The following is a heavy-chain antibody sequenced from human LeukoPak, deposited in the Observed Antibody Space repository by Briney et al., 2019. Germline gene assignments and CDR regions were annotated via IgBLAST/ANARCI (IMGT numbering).Heavy chain of an antibody. J-gene: IGHJ4*02. CDR1: GGSISSSSYY. Sequence: PSETLSLTCTVSGGSISSSSYYWGWIRQPPGKGLEWIGSIYYSGSTYYNPSLKSRLTISIDTSETQFSLKMTSVTAADTAVYYCASQGSDSGWFYFWGQGTLVTVSS. D-gene: IGHD6-19*01. CDR2: IYYSGST. CDR3: ASQGSDSGWFYF. V-gene: IGHV4-39*07.